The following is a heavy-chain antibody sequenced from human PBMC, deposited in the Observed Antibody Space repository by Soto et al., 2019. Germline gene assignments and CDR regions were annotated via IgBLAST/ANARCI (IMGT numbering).Heavy chain of an antibody. V-gene: IGHV4-30-4*01. Sequence: QVQLQESGPGLVNPSQTLSLTCNVSGDSISRGDYYWSWIRQPPGKGLEWIGYIYYSGSTYYDPSLKSPVTISVDTSKNQFSLRLNSLTAADTAVYYCARANYYASAGYFYDYWGQGTLVTVSS. D-gene: IGHD3-22*01. CDR3: ARANYYASAGYFYDY. CDR2: IYYSGST. CDR1: GDSISRGDYY. J-gene: IGHJ4*02.